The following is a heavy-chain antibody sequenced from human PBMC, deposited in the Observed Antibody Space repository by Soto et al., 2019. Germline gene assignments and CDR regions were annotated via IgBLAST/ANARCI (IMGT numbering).Heavy chain of an antibody. D-gene: IGHD3-10*01. V-gene: IGHV1-3*01. CDR1: GYTFTSYA. Sequence: GASVKVSCKASGYTFTSYAMHWVRQAPGQRLEWMGWINAGNGNTKYSQKFQGRVTITRDTSASTAYMELSSLRSEDTAVYYCARAPVRGVIINDYWGQGTLVTVAS. CDR3: ARAPVRGVIINDY. CDR2: INAGNGNT. J-gene: IGHJ4*02.